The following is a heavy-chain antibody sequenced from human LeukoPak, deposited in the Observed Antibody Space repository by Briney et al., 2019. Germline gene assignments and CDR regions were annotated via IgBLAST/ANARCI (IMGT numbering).Heavy chain of an antibody. V-gene: IGHV3-66*01. CDR2: IYTGGNT. CDR3: ATISDLLFYFDS. J-gene: IGHJ4*02. CDR1: GFTVSSTY. Sequence: PGGSLRLSCAASGFTVSSTYMSWVRQAPGKGLEWVSLIYTGGNTYYADSVKGRFILSRDNAKNTVHLQMNSLRVEDTAMYYCATISDLLFYFDSWGQGTLVTVSS.